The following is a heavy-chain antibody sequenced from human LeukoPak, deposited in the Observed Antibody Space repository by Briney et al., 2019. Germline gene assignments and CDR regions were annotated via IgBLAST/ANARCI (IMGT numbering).Heavy chain of an antibody. J-gene: IGHJ4*02. CDR1: GFTFSSNG. CDR2: IQYDGSKK. D-gene: IGHD1-26*01. V-gene: IGHV3-30*02. Sequence: GGSLRLSCVASGFTFSSNGMHWVRQAPGKGLEWVTFIQYDGSKKYYADSVKGRFTISRDNAKNSLYLQMNSLRAEGTALYYCARVRVGALYFDYWGQGTLVTVSS. CDR3: ARVRVGALYFDY.